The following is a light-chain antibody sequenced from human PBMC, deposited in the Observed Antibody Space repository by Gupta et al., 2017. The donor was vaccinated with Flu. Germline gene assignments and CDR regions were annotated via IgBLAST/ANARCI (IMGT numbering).Light chain of an antibody. J-gene: IGLJ1*01. CDR1: SSDIGAYKY. CDR3: SSHTVSDTFV. V-gene: IGLV2-8*01. CDR2: EFT. Sequence: QSALTQPPSASGSPGQSITISCTGTSSDIGAYKYVTWHQQHAGKAPKLIIYEFTKRPSGVPDRFSGSKSGNTASLTVSGLQAEDEGDYYCSSHTVSDTFVFGTGTAVTVL.